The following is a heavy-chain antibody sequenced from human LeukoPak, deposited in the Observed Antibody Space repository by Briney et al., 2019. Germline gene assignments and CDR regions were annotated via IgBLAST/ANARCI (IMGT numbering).Heavy chain of an antibody. J-gene: IGHJ4*02. Sequence: GGSLRLSCAASGFPSSNYWMNWVRQAPGNALEWVAYIRKDGGETYYVDSVKGRFTISRDNAKNSLYLQMNSLRAEDTAVYYCARHTSGQPFDYWGQGTLVTVSS. CDR2: IRKDGGET. CDR3: ARHTSGQPFDY. V-gene: IGHV3-7*03. CDR1: GFPSSNYW. D-gene: IGHD6-19*01.